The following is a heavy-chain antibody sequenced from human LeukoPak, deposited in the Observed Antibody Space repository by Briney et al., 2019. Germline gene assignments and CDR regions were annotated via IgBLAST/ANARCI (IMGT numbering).Heavy chain of an antibody. V-gene: IGHV1-2*02. CDR1: GYTFTSYD. CDR2: INPNSGGT. Sequence: ASVKVSCKASGYTFTSYDINWVRQATGQGLEWMGWINPNSGGTNYAQKFQGRVTMTRDTSISTAYMELSRLRSDDTAVYYCARDGGWNQYYFDYWGQGTLVTVSS. D-gene: IGHD1-1*01. J-gene: IGHJ4*02. CDR3: ARDGGWNQYYFDY.